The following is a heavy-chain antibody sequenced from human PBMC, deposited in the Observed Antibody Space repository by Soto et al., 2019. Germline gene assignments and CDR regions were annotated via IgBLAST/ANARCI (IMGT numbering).Heavy chain of an antibody. D-gene: IGHD3-3*01. J-gene: IGHJ6*02. V-gene: IGHV3-15*01. Sequence: GGSLRLSCAASGFTFSNAWMSWVRQAPGKGLEWVGRIKSKTDGGTTDYAAPVKGRFTISRDDSKNTLYLQMNSLKTEDTAVYYCTTYDFWSCYDRPPADIIALWRQGTPVTVS. CDR1: GFTFSNAW. CDR2: IKSKTDGGTT. CDR3: TTYDFWSCYDRPPADIIAL.